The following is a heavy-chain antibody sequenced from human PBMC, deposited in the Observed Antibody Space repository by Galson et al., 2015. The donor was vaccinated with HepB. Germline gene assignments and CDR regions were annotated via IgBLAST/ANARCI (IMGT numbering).Heavy chain of an antibody. V-gene: IGHV3-33*01. Sequence: SLRLSCAASGFTFSSYGMHWVRQAPGKGLEWVAVIWYDGSNKYYADSVKGRFTISRDNSKNTLYLQINSLRAEDTAVYYCARDTLWFRESYLDYWGQGTLVTVSS. CDR3: ARDTLWFRESYLDY. J-gene: IGHJ4*02. CDR1: GFTFSSYG. CDR2: IWYDGSNK. D-gene: IGHD3-10*01.